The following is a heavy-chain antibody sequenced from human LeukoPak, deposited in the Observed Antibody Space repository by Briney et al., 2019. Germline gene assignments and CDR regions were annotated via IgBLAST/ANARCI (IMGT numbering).Heavy chain of an antibody. CDR1: GGSFSGYY. D-gene: IGHD3-10*01. J-gene: IGHJ4*02. CDR2: INHSGIT. Sequence: SSETLSLTCAVYGGSFSGYYWSWIRQPPGKGLEWIGEINHSGITNYNPSLKSRVTISVDTSKNQFSLKLSSVTAADTAVYYCASRTMVVPGFDYWGQGTQVTVSS. V-gene: IGHV4-34*01. CDR3: ASRTMVVPGFDY.